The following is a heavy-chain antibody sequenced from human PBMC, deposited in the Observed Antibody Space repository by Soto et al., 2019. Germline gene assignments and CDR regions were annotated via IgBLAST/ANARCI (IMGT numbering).Heavy chain of an antibody. Sequence: GESLKISCKGSGYSFDNYWIGWVRQMPGKGLEWMATIYPGDSDRRYSPSFQGQVTISADQSISTAYLQWSSLKASDTANYYCVRYRSRDYYYGMDVWGQGTTVTVSS. J-gene: IGHJ6*02. CDR1: GYSFDNYW. CDR2: IYPGDSDR. CDR3: VRYRSRDYYYGMDV. V-gene: IGHV5-51*01. D-gene: IGHD1-26*01.